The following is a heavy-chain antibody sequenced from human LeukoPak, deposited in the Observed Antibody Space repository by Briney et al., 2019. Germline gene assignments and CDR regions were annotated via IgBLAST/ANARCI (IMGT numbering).Heavy chain of an antibody. D-gene: IGHD3-10*01. V-gene: IGHV4-34*01. J-gene: IGHJ4*02. CDR2: INHSGST. Sequence: PSETLSLTCAVYGGSFSGYYWSWIRQPPGKGLEWIGEINHSGSTNYNPSLKSRVTISVDTSKNQFPLKLSSVTAADTAVYYCARGRAYYYGSGSVDYWGQGTLVTVSS. CDR1: GGSFSGYY. CDR3: ARGRAYYYGSGSVDY.